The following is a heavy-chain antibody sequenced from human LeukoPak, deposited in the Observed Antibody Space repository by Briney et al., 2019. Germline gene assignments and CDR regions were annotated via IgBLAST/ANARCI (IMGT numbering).Heavy chain of an antibody. V-gene: IGHV3-20*04. D-gene: IGHD6-19*01. CDR2: INWNGDTT. Sequence: GGSLRLSCAASGFTLNDYGMSWVRQAPGKGLEWVSGINWNGDTTSYADSVKGRFTISRDNARNFLYLQMNSLRAEDTALYYCARYFVAVSGTGNYWGQGTLVTVSS. CDR3: ARYFVAVSGTGNY. J-gene: IGHJ4*02. CDR1: GFTLNDYG.